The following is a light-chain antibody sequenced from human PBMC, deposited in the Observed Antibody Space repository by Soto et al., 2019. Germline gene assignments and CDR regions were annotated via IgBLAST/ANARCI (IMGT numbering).Light chain of an antibody. CDR2: EVD. CDR3: KSYPVGSIYV. Sequence: QSVLTQPASVSGSPGQSITISCAGTGGDIGYFNYVSWYQQQPGKAPKLMIYEVDNRPSGVSVRFSGSKSGSTASLTISGLQAEDEAAYYCKSYPVGSIYVFGTGTKVTVL. V-gene: IGLV2-14*01. J-gene: IGLJ1*01. CDR1: GGDIGYFNY.